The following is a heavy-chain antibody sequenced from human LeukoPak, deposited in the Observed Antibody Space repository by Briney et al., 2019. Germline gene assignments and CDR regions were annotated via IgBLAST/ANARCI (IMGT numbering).Heavy chain of an antibody. CDR3: ARGGDSSGYSYESGCAFDL. V-gene: IGHV4-59*01. Sequence: SETLSLNCTVSAGSISSYYWSWLRQPPGNGLEWIGYTDYSGTTNYNPSLKSRVTISVDTSKSQVYMKLSTVTAEDTAVYYCARGGDSSGYSYESGCAFDLWGQGTMVTVSS. D-gene: IGHD3-22*01. CDR2: TDYSGTT. CDR1: AGSISSYY. J-gene: IGHJ5*02.